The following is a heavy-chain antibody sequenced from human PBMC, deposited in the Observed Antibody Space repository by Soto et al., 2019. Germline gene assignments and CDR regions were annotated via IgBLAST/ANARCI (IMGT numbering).Heavy chain of an antibody. CDR1: GFTFSIYE. V-gene: IGHV3-48*03. Sequence: GGSLRLSCAASGFTFSIYEMNWVRQAPGKGLEWVSYISSSGSTIYYADSVKGRFTISRDNAKNSLYLQMNSLRAEDTAVYYCARDQGGPWLAHDYCGQGTLVTVSS. CDR2: ISSSGSTI. J-gene: IGHJ4*02. CDR3: ARDQGGPWLAHDY. D-gene: IGHD6-19*01.